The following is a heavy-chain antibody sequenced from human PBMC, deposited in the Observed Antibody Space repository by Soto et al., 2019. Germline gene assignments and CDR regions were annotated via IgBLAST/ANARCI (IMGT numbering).Heavy chain of an antibody. CDR2: ISYDGSNK. V-gene: IGHV3-30*18. J-gene: IGHJ4*02. Sequence: QVQLVESGGGVVQPGRSLRLSCAASGFTFSSYGMHWVRQAPGKGLEWVARISYDGSNKVYADSVKGRFTISRDNSKDKVYLQVHSLRAEGTAVFYCAEGEDRWRYLDHRGQGTLVTVSS. D-gene: IGHD1-26*01. CDR1: GFTFSSYG. CDR3: AEGEDRWRYLDH.